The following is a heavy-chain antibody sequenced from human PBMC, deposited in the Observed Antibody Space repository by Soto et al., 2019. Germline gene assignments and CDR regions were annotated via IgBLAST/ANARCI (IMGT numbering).Heavy chain of an antibody. CDR2: IKQDGSEK. V-gene: IGHV3-7*03. Sequence: PGGSLRLSCSASGFTVSIYWMSWFRQAPGKGLEWVANIKQDGSEKYYVDSVKGRFTISRDNAKNSLYLQMNSLRAEDTAVYYCARDDNYYGSGSYYTSYYYYYYGMDVWGQGTTVTVSS. D-gene: IGHD3-10*01. CDR3: ARDDNYYGSGSYYTSYYYYYYGMDV. CDR1: GFTVSIYW. J-gene: IGHJ6*02.